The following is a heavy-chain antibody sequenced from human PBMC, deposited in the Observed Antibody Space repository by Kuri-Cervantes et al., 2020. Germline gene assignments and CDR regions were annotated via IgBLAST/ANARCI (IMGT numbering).Heavy chain of an antibody. D-gene: IGHD2-21*02. J-gene: IGHJ4*02. Sequence: GESLEISCAASGFTVSSNYMSWVRQAPGKGLEWVSVIYCGGSTYYADSVKGRFTISRDNSKNTLYLQMNSLRAEDTAVYYCARGLHCSGGDCYAGYFDYWGQGTLVTDSS. V-gene: IGHV3-53*05. CDR3: ARGLHCSGGDCYAGYFDY. CDR2: IYCGGST. CDR1: GFTVSSNY.